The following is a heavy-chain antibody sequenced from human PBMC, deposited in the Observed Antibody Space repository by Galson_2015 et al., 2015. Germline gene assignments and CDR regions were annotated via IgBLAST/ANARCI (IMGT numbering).Heavy chain of an antibody. Sequence: QSGAEVTKPGESLKISCKGSGYDFTNYWIGWVRQMPGKGLEWMGISYPGDSDTKYSPSFQGQVTISADKSTSTAYLQWSSLKASDTAMYYCARRMSGYYRYYFDYWGQGTLVTVSS. CDR1: GYDFTNYW. CDR2: SYPGDSDT. D-gene: IGHD3-3*01. J-gene: IGHJ4*02. CDR3: ARRMSGYYRYYFDY. V-gene: IGHV5-51*01.